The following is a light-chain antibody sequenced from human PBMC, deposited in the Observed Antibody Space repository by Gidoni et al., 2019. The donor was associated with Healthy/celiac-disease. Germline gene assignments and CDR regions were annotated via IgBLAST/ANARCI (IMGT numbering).Light chain of an antibody. J-gene: IGKJ1*01. CDR1: QSVSSN. Sequence: ERVMTQSPATLSVSPGERATLSCRASQSVSSNLAWYQQKPGKAPRLLLYGASTRATGIPARFSGSGSGTEFTLTISSLQSEDFAVYYCQPYNNWPPTFGQXTKVEIK. CDR3: QPYNNWPPT. V-gene: IGKV3-15*01. CDR2: GAS.